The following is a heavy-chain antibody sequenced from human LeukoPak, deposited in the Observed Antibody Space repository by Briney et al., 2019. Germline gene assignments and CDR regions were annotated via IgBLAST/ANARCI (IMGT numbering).Heavy chain of an antibody. J-gene: IGHJ3*02. D-gene: IGHD4-23*01. CDR1: GYTFTSYG. CDR3: ARVTTVAELGAFDI. Sequence: AASVKVSCKASGYTFTSYGISWVRQAPGQGLEWMGWISAYNGNTNYAQKLRGRVTMTTDTSTSTAYMELRSLRSDDTAVYYCARVTTVAELGAFDIWGQGTMVTVSS. CDR2: ISAYNGNT. V-gene: IGHV1-18*01.